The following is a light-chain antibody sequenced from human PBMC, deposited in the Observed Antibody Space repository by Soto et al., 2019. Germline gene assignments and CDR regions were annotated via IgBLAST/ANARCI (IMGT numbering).Light chain of an antibody. J-gene: IGLJ3*02. Sequence: QSALTQPPSASGSPGQSVTISCTGTSSDVGGYNYVSWYQQHPGKAPKLMIYEVNERPSGVPDRFSGSKSGNTASLTVSGLQAEDEADYYCGSYAGCSIDWVFGGGTQLTVL. V-gene: IGLV2-8*01. CDR3: GSYAGCSIDWV. CDR1: SSDVGGYNY. CDR2: EVN.